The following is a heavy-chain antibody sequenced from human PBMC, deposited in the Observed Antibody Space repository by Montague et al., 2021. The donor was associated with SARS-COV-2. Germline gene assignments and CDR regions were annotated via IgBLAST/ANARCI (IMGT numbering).Heavy chain of an antibody. CDR1: SGSFSDYY. Sequence: SETLSLTCAVYSGSFSDYYWTWIRQPPGKGLEWIGEINHSGSINYNPSLKSRVSISVDTSKNQFSLKLTSVTAADTAVYYCARGAPTITMIVVVFTGAGWYFDLWGRGTLVTASS. J-gene: IGHJ2*01. V-gene: IGHV4-34*01. CDR3: ARGAPTITMIVVVFTGAGWYFDL. CDR2: INHSGSI. D-gene: IGHD3-22*01.